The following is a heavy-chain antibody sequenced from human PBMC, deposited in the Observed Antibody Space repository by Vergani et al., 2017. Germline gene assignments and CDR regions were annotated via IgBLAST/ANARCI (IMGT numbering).Heavy chain of an antibody. CDR2: VEDSGYF. CDR3: ARSIVSRNPPDYFDN. D-gene: IGHD1-14*01. V-gene: IGHV4-59*01. Sequence: QVQLQESGPGLVRPSETLSLTCTVSGGSLSGYYWNWIRQTPGEALEWIGYVEDSGYFNYNPSLKTRVSMSSDTSNNQFSLMLSSVTVADTAVYYCARSIVSRNPPDYFDNWGQGTLVTVSS. CDR1: GGSLSGYY. J-gene: IGHJ4*02.